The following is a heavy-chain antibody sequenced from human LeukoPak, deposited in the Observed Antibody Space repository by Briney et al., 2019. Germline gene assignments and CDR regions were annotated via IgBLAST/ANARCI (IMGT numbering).Heavy chain of an antibody. J-gene: IGHJ6*02. Sequence: GGSLRLSCAASGFTVGSYRMNWVRQAPGKGLEWVSSISSSSYIYYADSVKGRFTISRDNAKNSLYLQMNSLRAEDTAVYYCARDTYYGLDVGGQGTRVTVSS. V-gene: IGHV3-21*01. CDR3: ARDTYYGLDV. CDR2: ISSSSYI. CDR1: GFTVGSYR.